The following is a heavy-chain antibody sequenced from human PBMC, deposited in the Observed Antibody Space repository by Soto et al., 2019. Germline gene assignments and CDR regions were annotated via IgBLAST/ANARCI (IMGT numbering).Heavy chain of an antibody. CDR1: GFTFSSYA. V-gene: IGHV3-23*01. D-gene: IGHD3-3*01. J-gene: IGHJ5*02. CDR2: ISGSGGST. Sequence: GGSLRLSCAASGFTFSSYAMSWVRQAPGKGLEWVSAISGSGGSTYYADSVKGRFTISRDNSKNTLYLQMNSLRAEDTAVYYCAKDPKTYYDFWSGYHWFAPWGQGTLVIVSS. CDR3: AKDPKTYYDFWSGYHWFAP.